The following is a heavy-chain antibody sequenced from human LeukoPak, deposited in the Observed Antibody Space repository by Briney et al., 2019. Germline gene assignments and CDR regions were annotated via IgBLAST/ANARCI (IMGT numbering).Heavy chain of an antibody. CDR2: IRYDGSNK. J-gene: IGHJ1*01. CDR1: GFTFSSYG. Sequence: GGSLRLSCAASGFTFSSYGMHWVRQAPGKGLEWVAFIRYDGSNKYYADSVKGRFTISRDNSENTLYLQMDSLRAEDTAVYYCAKTEYYDFWSGYDQHWGQGTLVTVSS. CDR3: AKTEYYDFWSGYDQH. D-gene: IGHD3-3*01. V-gene: IGHV3-30*02.